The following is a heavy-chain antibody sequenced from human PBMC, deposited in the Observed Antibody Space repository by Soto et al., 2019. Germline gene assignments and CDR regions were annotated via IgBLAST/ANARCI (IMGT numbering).Heavy chain of an antibody. CDR1: GFTFSSHA. D-gene: IGHD2-21*01. CDR3: ARDDEGWSDCDLFY. CDR2: IYPDGNNK. V-gene: IGHV3-30-3*01. J-gene: IGHJ4*02. Sequence: QVHLVESGGGVVQPGGSLRLSCVVSGFTFSSHAMHWVRQAPGKGLEWVALIYPDGNNKYYADSVKGRFTTSRDNSKNTMYLQMNDLRVEDTAVYYCARDDEGWSDCDLFYWGQGALVTVSS.